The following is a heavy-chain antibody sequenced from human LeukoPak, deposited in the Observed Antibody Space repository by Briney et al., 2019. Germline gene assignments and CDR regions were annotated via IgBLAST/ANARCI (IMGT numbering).Heavy chain of an antibody. V-gene: IGHV3-33*01. CDR3: ARGPGSSVYASAIDY. CDR1: GFTFSSYG. Sequence: GGSLRLSCAASGFTFSSYGMHWVRQAPGKGLEWAAVIWHDGNNKYNADSVKGRFTISRDNSKNTLYLQMNTLRAEDTAVYYCARGPGSSVYASAIDYWGQGTLVTVSS. J-gene: IGHJ4*02. D-gene: IGHD2-8*01. CDR2: IWHDGNNK.